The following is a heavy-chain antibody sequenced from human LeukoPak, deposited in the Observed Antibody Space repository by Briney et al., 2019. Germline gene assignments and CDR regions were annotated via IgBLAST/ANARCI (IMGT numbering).Heavy chain of an antibody. Sequence: PSETLSLTCSVSGASITSYYWSWIRQTPGKGLEWIGYIHYSGSTNSNPSLKSRVTVSVDTSKNHFSLKLSSVTAADTAVYFCARSRRWLKLHRSEYHFDSWGQGTLVTVSS. CDR2: IHYSGST. CDR1: GASITSYY. J-gene: IGHJ4*02. CDR3: ARSRRWLKLHRSEYHFDS. V-gene: IGHV4-59*01. D-gene: IGHD5-24*01.